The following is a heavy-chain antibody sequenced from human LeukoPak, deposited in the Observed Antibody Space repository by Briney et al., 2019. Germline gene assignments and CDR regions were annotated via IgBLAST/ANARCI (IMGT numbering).Heavy chain of an antibody. CDR3: ARDGVGSYGFDY. CDR2: IYHSGST. V-gene: IGHV4-30-2*01. Sequence: SETLSLTCAVSGGSISSGGYCWSWIRQPPGKGLEWIGYIYHSGSTYYNPSLKSRVTISVDRSKNQFSLKLSSVTAADTAVYYCARDGVGSYGFDYWGQGTLVTVSS. J-gene: IGHJ4*02. D-gene: IGHD5-18*01. CDR1: GGSISSGGYC.